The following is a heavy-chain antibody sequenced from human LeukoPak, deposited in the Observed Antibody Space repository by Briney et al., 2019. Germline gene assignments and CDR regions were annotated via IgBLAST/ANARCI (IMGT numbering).Heavy chain of an antibody. J-gene: IGHJ4*02. CDR3: ARDRRIVGATLGY. CDR2: IIPNSGGT. CDR1: GYTFTGYY. Sequence: ASVKVSCKASGYTFTGYYMHWVRQAPGQGLEWMGWIIPNSGGTNYAQKFQGRVTMTRDTSISTACMELSRLRSDDTAVYYCARDRRIVGATLGYWGQGTLVTVSS. V-gene: IGHV1-2*02. D-gene: IGHD1-26*01.